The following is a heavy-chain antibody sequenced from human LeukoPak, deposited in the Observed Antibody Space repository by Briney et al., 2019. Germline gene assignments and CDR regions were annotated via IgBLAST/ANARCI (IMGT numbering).Heavy chain of an antibody. CDR3: ARGRGYSYGSDYYYYYMDV. V-gene: IGHV4-4*07. D-gene: IGHD5-18*01. J-gene: IGHJ6*03. CDR2: IYTSGST. Sequence: SETLSLTCTVSGGSISSYYWSWIRQPAGKGLEWIGRIYTSGSTNYNPSLKSRVTMSVDTSKNQFSLKLSSVTAADTAVYYCARGRGYSYGSDYYYYYMDVWGKGTTVTVSS. CDR1: GGSISSYY.